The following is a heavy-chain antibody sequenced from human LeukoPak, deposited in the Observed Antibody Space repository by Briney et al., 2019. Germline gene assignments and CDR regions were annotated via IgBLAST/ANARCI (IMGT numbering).Heavy chain of an antibody. CDR3: TTIKATWGY. CDR2: IKTKNDGGTT. D-gene: IGHD3-16*01. V-gene: IGHV3-15*01. J-gene: IGHJ4*01. CDR1: GFTFIDAW. Sequence: RGGSLSLSCAASGFTFIDAWMSWVRQAPGKGLEWVGRIKTKNDGGTTDYAAPVKGRFTISRDDSKNTLYLQVNSLKTEGTAVYYCTTIKATWGYWGQRTVVTVSS.